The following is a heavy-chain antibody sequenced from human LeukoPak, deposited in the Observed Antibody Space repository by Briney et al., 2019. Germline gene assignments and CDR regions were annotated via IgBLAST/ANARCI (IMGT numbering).Heavy chain of an antibody. V-gene: IGHV3-30*18. Sequence: GGSLRLSCAASGFTFSSYGMHWVRQAPGKGLEWVAVISYDGSSKYYADSVKGRFTISRDNSKNTLYLQMNSLRAEDTAVYYCAKLPAEEYYDFWSGYQGWFDPWGQGALVTVSS. D-gene: IGHD3-3*01. J-gene: IGHJ5*02. CDR3: AKLPAEEYYDFWSGYQGWFDP. CDR2: ISYDGSSK. CDR1: GFTFSSYG.